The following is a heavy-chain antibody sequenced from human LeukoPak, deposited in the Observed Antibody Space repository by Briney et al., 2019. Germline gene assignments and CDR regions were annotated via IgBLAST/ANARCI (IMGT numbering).Heavy chain of an antibody. J-gene: IGHJ3*02. CDR3: ARSGPQLRYFDWSSPDDAFDI. V-gene: IGHV4-39*01. Sequence: PSETLSLTCTVSGGSISSNGYYWGWIRQPPGKGLEWIESIYYSGSTYYNPSLKSRVTISVDTSKNQFSLKLTSVTDADTAVYYCARSGPQLRYFDWSSPDDAFDIWGQGTMVTVSS. CDR2: IYYSGST. CDR1: GGSISSNGYY. D-gene: IGHD3-9*01.